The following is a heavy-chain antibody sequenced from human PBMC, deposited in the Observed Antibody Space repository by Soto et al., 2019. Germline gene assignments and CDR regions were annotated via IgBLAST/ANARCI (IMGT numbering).Heavy chain of an antibody. CDR3: TTSSIAVAGTADYYYYMDV. CDR2: IKSKTDGGTT. CDR1: GFTFSNAW. Sequence: GGSLRLSCAASGFTFSNAWMSWVRQAPGKGLEWVGRIKSKTDGGTTDYAAPVKGRFTISRDDSKNTLYLQMNSLKTEDTAVYYCTTSSIAVAGTADYYYYMDVWGKGTTVTVSS. V-gene: IGHV3-15*01. D-gene: IGHD6-19*01. J-gene: IGHJ6*03.